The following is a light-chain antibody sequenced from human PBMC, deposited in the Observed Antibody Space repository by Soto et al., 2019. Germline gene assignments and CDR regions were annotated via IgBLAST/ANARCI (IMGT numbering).Light chain of an antibody. CDR1: QSVSSN. Sequence: EIVMTQSPATLSVSPGERATLSCRASQSVSSNLAWYQQKPGQAPRLLIYGASTRATGIPARFSGSGSGTEFTLTISSLQSEDFEIYFCQRYNNWPPDWTFGQGTKVEIK. V-gene: IGKV3-15*01. CDR3: QRYNNWPPDWT. CDR2: GAS. J-gene: IGKJ1*01.